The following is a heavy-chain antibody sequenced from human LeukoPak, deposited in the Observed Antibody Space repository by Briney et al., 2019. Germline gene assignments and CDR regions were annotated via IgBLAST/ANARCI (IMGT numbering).Heavy chain of an antibody. J-gene: IGHJ4*02. V-gene: IGHV3-7*01. CDR3: VRDEPRYCSSTRCQGG. CDR2: IKEDGSGR. Sequence: GGSLRLSCAASGFTFSSYWMSWVRQAPGKGLEWVANIKEDGSGRHYVDSVKGRFTISRDNAKNSLYLQMNSLRVEDTAVYYCVRDEPRYCSSTRCQGGWGQGTLVTVSS. CDR1: GFTFSSYW. D-gene: IGHD2-2*01.